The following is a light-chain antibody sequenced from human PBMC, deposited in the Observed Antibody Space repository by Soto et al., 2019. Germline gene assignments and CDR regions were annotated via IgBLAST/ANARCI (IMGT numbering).Light chain of an antibody. CDR2: GPS. CDR1: QSVSIY. V-gene: IGKV3-15*01. J-gene: IGKJ1*01. Sequence: EVVLTHAPATLSFSPLERATLSFRSSQSVSIYLALYQQKPGQAPRLLIYGPSTRASGIPARFSGSGYGREFTLTISSLQSEDYGVYYCHKYNDWPPKFGQGTKVDIK. CDR3: HKYNDWPPK.